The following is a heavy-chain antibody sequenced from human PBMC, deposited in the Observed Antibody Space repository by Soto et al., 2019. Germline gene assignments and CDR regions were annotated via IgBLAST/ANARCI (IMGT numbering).Heavy chain of an antibody. CDR3: AKEVGIAAAGFLTHFDY. D-gene: IGHD6-13*01. CDR1: GFTFSSYA. V-gene: IGHV3-23*01. J-gene: IGHJ4*02. Sequence: GGSLRLSCAASGFTFSSYAMSWVRQAPGKGLEWVSAISGSGGSTYYADSVKGRFTISRDNSKNTLYLQMNSLRAEDTAVYYCAKEVGIAAAGFLTHFDYWGQGTLVTVSS. CDR2: ISGSGGST.